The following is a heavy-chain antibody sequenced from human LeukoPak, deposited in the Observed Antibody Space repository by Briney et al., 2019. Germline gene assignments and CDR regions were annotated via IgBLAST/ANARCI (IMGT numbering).Heavy chain of an antibody. CDR2: IIPIFGTA. D-gene: IGHD5-12*01. J-gene: IGHJ6*03. CDR1: GGTFSSYA. CDR3: ARGRGYSGYDFAGNYYYYYMDV. V-gene: IGHV1-69*06. Sequence: SVKVSCKASGGTFSSYAISWVRQAPGQGLEWTGGIIPIFGTANYAQKFQGRVTITADKSTSTAYMELSSLRSEDTAVYYCARGRGYSGYDFAGNYYYYYMDVWGKGTTVTVSS.